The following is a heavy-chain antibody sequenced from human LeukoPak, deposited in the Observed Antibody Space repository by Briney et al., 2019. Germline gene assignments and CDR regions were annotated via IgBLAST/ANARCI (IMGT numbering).Heavy chain of an antibody. CDR1: GYTFTGYY. J-gene: IGHJ5*02. V-gene: IGHV1-69*06. CDR2: IIPIFGTA. Sequence: ASVKVSCKASGYTFTGYYMHWVRQAPGQGLEWMGGIIPIFGTANYAQKFQGRVTITADKSTSTAYMELSSLRSEDTAVYYCARDRLRYFDWLSLTYNWFDPWGQGTLVTVSS. CDR3: ARDRLRYFDWLSLTYNWFDP. D-gene: IGHD3-9*01.